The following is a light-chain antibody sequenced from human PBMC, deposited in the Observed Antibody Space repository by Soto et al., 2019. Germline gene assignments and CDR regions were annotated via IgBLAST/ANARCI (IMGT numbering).Light chain of an antibody. Sequence: QSVLTHPPSVSGAPGQRVTSSCTGSSSNIGAGYDIHWYQQVPGTAPKLLIYGNNNRPSGVPDRFSGSKSGTSASLAITGLQAEDEADYYCQSYDSSLSGVVFGGGTKLTVL. CDR2: GNN. CDR3: QSYDSSLSGVV. J-gene: IGLJ2*01. CDR1: SSNIGAGYD. V-gene: IGLV1-40*01.